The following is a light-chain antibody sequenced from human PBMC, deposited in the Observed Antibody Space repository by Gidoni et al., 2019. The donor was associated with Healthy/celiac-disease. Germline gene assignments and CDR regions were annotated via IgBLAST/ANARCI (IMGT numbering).Light chain of an antibody. CDR1: QSVSSY. J-gene: IGKJ2*01. V-gene: IGKV3-11*01. CDR2: DAS. Sequence: EFVLTQSPATLYLSPGERATLSCRSSQSVSSYVAWYQQKPGQAPRLLIYDASNRATGIPARFSGSGSGTDFTLTISSLEPEDFAVYYCQQRSNWPPYTFGQGTKLEIK. CDR3: QQRSNWPPYT.